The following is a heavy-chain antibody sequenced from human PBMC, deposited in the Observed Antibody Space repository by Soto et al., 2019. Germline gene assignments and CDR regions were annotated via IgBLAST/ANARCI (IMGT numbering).Heavy chain of an antibody. D-gene: IGHD1-26*01. CDR2: IKGDGSEK. J-gene: IGHJ4*02. CDR1: GFIFNSRW. V-gene: IGHV3-7*01. Sequence: EVQLVESGGGLAQPGGSLRLSCAASGFIFNSRWMSWVRQAPGKGLEWVANIKGDGSEKKYVDSVKGRFTISRDNARNSLYLQMNSLRAEGTAVYYCARVEIGSYDYWGQGALVTVSS. CDR3: ARVEIGSYDY.